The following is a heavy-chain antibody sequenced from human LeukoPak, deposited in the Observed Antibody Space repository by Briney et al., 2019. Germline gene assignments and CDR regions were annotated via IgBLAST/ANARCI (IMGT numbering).Heavy chain of an antibody. D-gene: IGHD6-13*01. CDR3: ARIGRGSSWYRSFDY. CDR2: MNPNSGNT. CDR1: GYTFTSYD. Sequence: GASVEVSCKASGYTFTSYDINWVRQATGQGLEWMGWMNPNSGNTRYAQKFQGRVTMTRNTSISTAYMELSSLRSEDTAVYYCARIGRGSSWYRSFDYWGQGTLVTVSS. J-gene: IGHJ4*02. V-gene: IGHV1-8*01.